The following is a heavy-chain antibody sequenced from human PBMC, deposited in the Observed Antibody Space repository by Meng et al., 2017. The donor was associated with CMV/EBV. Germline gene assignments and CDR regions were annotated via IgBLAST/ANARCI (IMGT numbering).Heavy chain of an antibody. Sequence: QVQLGQSGAEVKKPGSSVKVSCKASGGTFSSYAISWVRQAPGQGLEWMGGIIPIFGTANYAQKFQGRVTITADESTSTAYMELSSLRSEDTAVYYCARRGSYYGSGSYYNWFDPWGQGTLVTVSS. CDR2: IIPIFGTA. J-gene: IGHJ5*02. CDR1: GGTFSSYA. V-gene: IGHV1-69*12. CDR3: ARRGSYYGSGSYYNWFDP. D-gene: IGHD3-10*01.